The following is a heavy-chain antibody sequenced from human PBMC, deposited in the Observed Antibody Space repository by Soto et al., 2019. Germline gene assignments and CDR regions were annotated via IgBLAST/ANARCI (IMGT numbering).Heavy chain of an antibody. J-gene: IGHJ4*02. CDR3: GRGIWTMTRGAYYFDN. D-gene: IGHD3-10*01. CDR2: INAGNGHT. V-gene: IGHV1-3*01. CDR1: GYTFTNYA. Sequence: ASVKVSCKASGYTFTNYAIQWVRQAPGQRLEWMGWINAGNGHTKYSQNFQGRVTITRDTSASTAYMELSSLISEDAAVYYCGRGIWTMTRGAYYFDNWGQGTLVTVS.